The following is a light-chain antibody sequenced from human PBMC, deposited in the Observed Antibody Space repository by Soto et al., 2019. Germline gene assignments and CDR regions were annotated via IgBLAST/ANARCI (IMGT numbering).Light chain of an antibody. V-gene: IGLV2-8*01. CDR3: SSYAVGNILV. Sequence: QSALTQTPSASGSPGQSVTISCAGTSSDVGAYNYVSWYQQHPGKAPKLMIYEVSERPSGVPDRFSGSKSGNTASLTVSGLQAEDEADYYCSSYAVGNILVFGGGTKLTVL. J-gene: IGLJ2*01. CDR1: SSDVGAYNY. CDR2: EVS.